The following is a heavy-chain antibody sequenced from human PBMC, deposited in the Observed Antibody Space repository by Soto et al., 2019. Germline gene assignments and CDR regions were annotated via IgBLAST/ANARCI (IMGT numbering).Heavy chain of an antibody. Sequence: SETLSLTCTVSGGSISPYYWSWIRQPPGKGLEWIGYIYYSGSSNYNSSLKSRVTISVDTSKNQFSLNLRSVTAADTAVYYCARRCTRGRRPYYYYYMDVWGKGTTVTVSS. CDR3: ARRCTRGRRPYYYYYMDV. D-gene: IGHD2-15*01. CDR2: IYYSGSS. J-gene: IGHJ6*03. CDR1: GGSISPYY. V-gene: IGHV4-59*08.